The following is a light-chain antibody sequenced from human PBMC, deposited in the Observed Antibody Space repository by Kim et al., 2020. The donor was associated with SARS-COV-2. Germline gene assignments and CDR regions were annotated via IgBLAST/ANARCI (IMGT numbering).Light chain of an antibody. CDR2: GKN. CDR1: SLRSYY. Sequence: SSELTQDPAVSVALGQTVRITCQGDSLRSYYASWYQQKPGQAPVLVIYGKNNRPSGIPDRFSGSSSGNTASLTITGARAEDEADYYCNSRDSSVNPLLYVFGTGTKVTVL. V-gene: IGLV3-19*01. J-gene: IGLJ1*01. CDR3: NSRDSSVNPLLYV.